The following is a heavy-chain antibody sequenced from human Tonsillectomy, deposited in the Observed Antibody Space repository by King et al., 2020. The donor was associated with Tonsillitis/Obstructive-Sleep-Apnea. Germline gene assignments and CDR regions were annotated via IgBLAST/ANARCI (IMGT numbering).Heavy chain of an antibody. V-gene: IGHV4-39*01. Sequence: QLQESGPGLVKPSETLSLTCTVSGGSISSSSYYWGWIRQPPGKGLEWIGSMYYSGSTYYNPSLKSRVTISVDTSKNQFSLKLSSVTAADTAVYYCASLVDSNNWHDCDYWGQGTLVTVSS. J-gene: IGHJ4*02. CDR3: ASLVDSNNWHDCDY. D-gene: IGHD1-1*01. CDR2: MYYSGST. CDR1: GGSISSSSYY.